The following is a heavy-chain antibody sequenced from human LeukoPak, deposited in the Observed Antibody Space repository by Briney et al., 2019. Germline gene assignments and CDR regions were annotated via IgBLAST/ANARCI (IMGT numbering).Heavy chain of an antibody. D-gene: IGHD2-8*02. Sequence: GRSLRLSCAASGFTFDDYAMHWVRQAPGKGLEWVSGISWNSGSIGYADSVKGRFTISRDNAKNSLYLQMNSLRAEDTALHYCAKDLGGTVLAYWGQGTLVTVSS. CDR1: GFTFDDYA. CDR3: AKDLGGTVLAY. J-gene: IGHJ4*02. V-gene: IGHV3-9*01. CDR2: ISWNSGSI.